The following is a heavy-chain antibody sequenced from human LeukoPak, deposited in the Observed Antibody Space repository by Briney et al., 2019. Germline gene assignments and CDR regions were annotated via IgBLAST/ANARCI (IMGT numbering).Heavy chain of an antibody. CDR3: APLITGTTGGFDY. V-gene: IGHV1-69*04. CDR1: GGTFSSYA. CDR2: IIPILGIA. J-gene: IGHJ4*02. Sequence: ASVKVSCKASGGTFSSYAISWVRQAPGQGLEWVGRIIPILGIANYAQKLQGRVTITADKSTSTAYMELSSLRSEDTAVYYCAPLITGTTGGFDYWGQGTLVTVSS. D-gene: IGHD1-7*01.